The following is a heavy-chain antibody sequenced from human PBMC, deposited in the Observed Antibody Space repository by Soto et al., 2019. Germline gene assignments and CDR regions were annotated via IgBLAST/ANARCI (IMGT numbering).Heavy chain of an antibody. CDR1: GFTFSSYA. V-gene: IGHV3-30-3*01. D-gene: IGHD2-8*01. CDR3: AREILIASRVFDY. Sequence: LRLSCAASGFTFSSYAMHWVRQAPGKVLEWVAVISYDGSNKYYADSVKGRFTISRDNSKNTLYLQMNSLRAEDTAVYYCAREILIASRVFDYWGQGTLVTVSS. J-gene: IGHJ4*02. CDR2: ISYDGSNK.